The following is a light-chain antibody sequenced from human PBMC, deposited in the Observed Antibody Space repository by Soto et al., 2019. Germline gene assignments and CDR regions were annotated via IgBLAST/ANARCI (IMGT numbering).Light chain of an antibody. V-gene: IGKV3-20*01. CDR2: GAS. Sequence: QSPGTLSLSPGEGATLSCRASETIRNNYLAWYQQKPGQAPRLLIYGASVRATGVPDRFSGSGSGTDFTLTIRRLEPEDFAVYYCQQYTSSLNTFGKGTRLEIK. CDR1: ETIRNNY. CDR3: QQYTSSLNT. J-gene: IGKJ5*01.